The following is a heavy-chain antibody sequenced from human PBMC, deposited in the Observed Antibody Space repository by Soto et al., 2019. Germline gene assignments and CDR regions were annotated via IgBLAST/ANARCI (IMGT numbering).Heavy chain of an antibody. Sequence: QVQLQESGPGLVKPSGTLSLTCAVSGGSISSSNWWSWVRQPPGKGLEWIGEIYHSGSTNYNPSLKSRVTIPVDKSKNQFALKLSSVAAADTAVYYCARRRTDYGPGGEYGTWGQGTLVTVSS. V-gene: IGHV4-4*02. CDR2: IYHSGST. CDR1: GGSISSSNW. J-gene: IGHJ4*02. CDR3: ARRRTDYGPGGEYGT. D-gene: IGHD4-17*01.